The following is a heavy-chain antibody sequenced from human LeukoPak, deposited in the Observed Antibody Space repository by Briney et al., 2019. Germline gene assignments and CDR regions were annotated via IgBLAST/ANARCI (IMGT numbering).Heavy chain of an antibody. J-gene: IGHJ2*01. Sequence: ASVTVSCKASGGTFSSYAISWVRQAPGQGLEWMGWMNPNSGNTGYAQKFQGRVTMTRNTSISTAYMELSSLRSEDTAVYYCARLDWYFDLWGRGTLVTVSS. CDR2: MNPNSGNT. V-gene: IGHV1-8*02. CDR1: GGTFSSYA. CDR3: ARLDWYFDL.